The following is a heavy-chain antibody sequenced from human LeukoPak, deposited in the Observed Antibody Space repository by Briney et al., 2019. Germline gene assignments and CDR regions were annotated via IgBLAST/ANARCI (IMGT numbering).Heavy chain of an antibody. CDR3: ARESGGYYYYYMDV. Sequence: PGRSLRLSCAASGFTFDDYAMHWVRQAPGKGLEWVSGISWNSGSIGYAVSVKGRFTISRDNAKNSLYLQMNSLRAEDTALYYCARESGGYYYYYMDVWGKGTTVTVSS. D-gene: IGHD3-10*01. J-gene: IGHJ6*03. CDR1: GFTFDDYA. V-gene: IGHV3-9*01. CDR2: ISWNSGSI.